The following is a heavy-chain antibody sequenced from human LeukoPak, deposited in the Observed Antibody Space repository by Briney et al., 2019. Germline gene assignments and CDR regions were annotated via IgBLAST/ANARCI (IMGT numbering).Heavy chain of an antibody. CDR3: ARARQQWLVRYYFDY. CDR1: GGSFSGYH. J-gene: IGHJ4*02. CDR2: INHSGST. D-gene: IGHD6-19*01. Sequence: SETLSLTCAVYGGSFSGYHWSWIRQPPGKGLEWIGEINHSGSTNYNPSLKSRVTISVDTSKNQFSLKLSSVTAADTAVYYCARARQQWLVRYYFDYWGQGTLVTVSS. V-gene: IGHV4-34*01.